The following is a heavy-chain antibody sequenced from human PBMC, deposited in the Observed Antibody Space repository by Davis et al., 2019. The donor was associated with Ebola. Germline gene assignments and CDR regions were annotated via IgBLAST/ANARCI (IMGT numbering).Heavy chain of an antibody. CDR1: GFTLERYY. D-gene: IGHD1-26*01. Sequence: PGGSLRLSCAASGFTLERYYMSWVRQAQGKGLEWVGTVNRDGSQTYYVDSVKGRFTMSRDNAKNSLHREMNSLTVEDTAVYYCATDAWGGYDPWGQGTPVTVSS. CDR3: ATDAWGGYDP. V-gene: IGHV3-7*03. CDR2: VNRDGSQT. J-gene: IGHJ5*02.